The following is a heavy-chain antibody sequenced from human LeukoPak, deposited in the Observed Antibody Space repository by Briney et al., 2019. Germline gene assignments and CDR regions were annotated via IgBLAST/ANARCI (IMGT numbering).Heavy chain of an antibody. Sequence: SVTVSCTASGGTFSSYAISWVRQAPGQGLEWMGGIIPILGTANYAQKFQGRVTITADESTSTAYMELSSLRSEDTAVYYCARDMNRPIAAAGTFDYWGQGTLVTVSS. CDR3: ARDMNRPIAAAGTFDY. J-gene: IGHJ4*02. D-gene: IGHD6-13*01. V-gene: IGHV1-69*13. CDR1: GGTFSSYA. CDR2: IIPILGTA.